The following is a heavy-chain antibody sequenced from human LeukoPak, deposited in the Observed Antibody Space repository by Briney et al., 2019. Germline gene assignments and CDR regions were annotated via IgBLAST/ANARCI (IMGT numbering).Heavy chain of an antibody. CDR1: GCTFSSYS. V-gene: IGHV4-59*05. CDR2: IYYSGST. D-gene: IGHD1-26*01. CDR3: ASRLVGATVDY. Sequence: PGGSLRLSCAASGCTFSSYSMNWIRQPPGKGLEWIGSIYYSGSTYYNPSLKSRVTISVDTSKNQFSLKLSSVTAADTAVYYCASRLVGATVDYWGQGTLVTVCS. J-gene: IGHJ4*02.